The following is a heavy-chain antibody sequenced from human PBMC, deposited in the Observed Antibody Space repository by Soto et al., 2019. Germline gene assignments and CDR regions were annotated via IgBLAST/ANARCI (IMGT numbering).Heavy chain of an antibody. D-gene: IGHD3-22*01. CDR1: GFTFSSYA. CDR2: ISYDGSNK. CDR3: ATEFKITMIVVPLSYFDY. V-gene: IGHV3-30-3*01. Sequence: QVQLVESGGGVVQPGRSLRLSCAASGFTFSSYAMHWVRQAPGKGLEWVAVISYDGSNKYYADSVKGRFTISRDNSKNTLYLQMNSLRAEDTAVYYCATEFKITMIVVPLSYFDYWGKGTLVTVSS. J-gene: IGHJ4*02.